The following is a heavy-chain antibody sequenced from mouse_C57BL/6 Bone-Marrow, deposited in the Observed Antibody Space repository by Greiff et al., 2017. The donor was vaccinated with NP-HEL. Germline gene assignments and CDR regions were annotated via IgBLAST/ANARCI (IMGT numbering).Heavy chain of an antibody. CDR2: INYDGSST. Sequence: EVQLVESEGGLVQPGSSMKLSCTASGFTFSDYYMAWVRQVPEKGLEWVANINYDGSSTYYLDSLKSRFIISRDNAKNILYLQMSSLKSEDTATYYCAIYDYDKSLAYWGQGTLVTVSA. V-gene: IGHV5-16*01. CDR3: AIYDYDKSLAY. D-gene: IGHD2-4*01. CDR1: GFTFSDYY. J-gene: IGHJ3*01.